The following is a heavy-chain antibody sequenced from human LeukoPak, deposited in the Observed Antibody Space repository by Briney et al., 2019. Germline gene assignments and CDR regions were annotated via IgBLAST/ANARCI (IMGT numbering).Heavy chain of an antibody. V-gene: IGHV4-30-4*08. D-gene: IGHD2-2*01. J-gene: IGHJ3*02. CDR3: ARDLADIVVVPAASPDAFDI. Sequence: PSETLSLTCTVSGGSISSGDYYWSWIRQPPGKGLEWFGYIYYSGSTYYNPSLKSRVTISVDTSKNQFSLKLSSVTAADTAVYYCARDLADIVVVPAASPDAFDIWGQGTMVTVSS. CDR2: IYYSGST. CDR1: GGSISSGDYY.